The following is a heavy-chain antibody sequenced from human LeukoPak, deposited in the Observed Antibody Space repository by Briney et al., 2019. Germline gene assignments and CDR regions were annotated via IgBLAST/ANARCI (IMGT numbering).Heavy chain of an antibody. V-gene: IGHV3-23*01. CDR1: GFTFNTYA. Sequence: GGSLRLSCVASGFTFNTYAMSWVRQAPGKRLDWVSSISVSGGRTYYADSVKGRFTISRDNSKNTLYLQMNSLRAEDTAVYYCAKGGEYSSSSIDYWGQGTLVTVSS. D-gene: IGHD6-6*01. J-gene: IGHJ4*02. CDR3: AKGGEYSSSSIDY. CDR2: ISVSGGRT.